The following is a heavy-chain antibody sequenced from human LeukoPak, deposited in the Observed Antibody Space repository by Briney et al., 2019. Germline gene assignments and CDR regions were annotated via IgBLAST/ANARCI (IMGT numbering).Heavy chain of an antibody. CDR1: GGSISSGGYY. CDR3: ARVGTDYGASVNWFDP. Sequence: SETLSLTCTVSGGSISSGGYYWSWIRQHPGEDLEWIGYIYYSGSTYYNPSLKSRVTISVDTSKNQFSLKLSSVTAADTAVYCCARVGTDYGASVNWFDPWGQGTLVTVSS. CDR2: IYYSGST. J-gene: IGHJ5*02. D-gene: IGHD4/OR15-4a*01. V-gene: IGHV4-31*03.